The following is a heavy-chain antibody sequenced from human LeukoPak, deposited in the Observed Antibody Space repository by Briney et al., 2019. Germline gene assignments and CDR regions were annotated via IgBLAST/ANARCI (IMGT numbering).Heavy chain of an antibody. CDR3: AGLQSDCSSPSCHVQRNHFDY. D-gene: IGHD2-2*01. CDR1: GYSFTIYW. V-gene: IGHV5-51*01. J-gene: IGHJ4*02. CDR2: IYPGDSDT. Sequence: RGESLKISCKGSGYSFTIYWIGWVRQMPGKGLEWMGIIYPGDSDTRFSPSFQGQVTISADKSINTAFLQWSSLKASDTAMYYCAGLQSDCSSPSCHVQRNHFDYWGQGTLVTVSS.